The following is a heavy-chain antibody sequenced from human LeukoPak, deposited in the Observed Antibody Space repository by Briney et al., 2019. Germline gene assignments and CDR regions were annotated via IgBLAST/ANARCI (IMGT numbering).Heavy chain of an antibody. V-gene: IGHV3-30*02. Sequence: TGGSLRLSCAASGFTFSSYGMHWVRQAPGKGLERVAFIRYDGSNKYYADSVKGRFTISRDNSKNTLYLQMNSLRAEDTAVYYCAKDQMRYRSSTSCYPFDYWGQGTLVTVSS. CDR3: AKDQMRYRSSTSCYPFDY. D-gene: IGHD2-2*01. J-gene: IGHJ4*02. CDR1: GFTFSSYG. CDR2: IRYDGSNK.